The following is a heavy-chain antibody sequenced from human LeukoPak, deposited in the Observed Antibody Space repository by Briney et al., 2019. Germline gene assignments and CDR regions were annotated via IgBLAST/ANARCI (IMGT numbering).Heavy chain of an antibody. CDR2: INPNSGGT. V-gene: IGHV1-2*06. J-gene: IGHJ6*02. D-gene: IGHD6-19*01. Sequence: ASVRVSCKASGYTFTGYYMHWVRQAPGQGLEWMGRINPNSGGTNYAQKFQDRVTMTRDTSVSTAYMELSRLRSDDTAVYYCARALCNSSGWYYYYYYYGMDVWGQGTTVTVSS. CDR3: ARALCNSSGWYYYYYYYGMDV. CDR1: GYTFTGYY.